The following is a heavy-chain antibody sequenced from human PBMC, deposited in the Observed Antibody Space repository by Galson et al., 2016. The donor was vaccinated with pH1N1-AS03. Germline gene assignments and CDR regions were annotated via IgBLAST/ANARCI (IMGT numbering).Heavy chain of an antibody. CDR2: INGGNGET. V-gene: IGHV3-23*01. Sequence: SLRLSCAASGVIFSSADMSWVRQAPGKGFQWVSGINGGNGETYYADSVKGRFTISKDKSRNKLILQMNSLTAVDTAVYYCAKVSWGGNSMGWGPGTLVTVSS. CDR1: GVIFSSAD. D-gene: IGHD4-23*01. J-gene: IGHJ4*02. CDR3: AKVSWGGNSMG.